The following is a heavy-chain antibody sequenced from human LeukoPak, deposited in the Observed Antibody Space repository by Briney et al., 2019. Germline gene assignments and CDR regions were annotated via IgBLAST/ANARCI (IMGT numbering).Heavy chain of an antibody. Sequence: GGSLRLSCTASGFTFRTSGMHWVRQAPGKGLEWVALIWYDGTKKYYADPVKGRYAISRDNSRNTLYLQMNSLRAEDTAMYYCARDGLSWGFDYWGLGTLVTVSS. J-gene: IGHJ4*02. D-gene: IGHD7-27*01. V-gene: IGHV3-33*01. CDR2: IWYDGTKK. CDR1: GFTFRTSG. CDR3: ARDGLSWGFDY.